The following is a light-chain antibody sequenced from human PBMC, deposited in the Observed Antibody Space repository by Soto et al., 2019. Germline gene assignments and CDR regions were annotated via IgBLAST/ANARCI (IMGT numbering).Light chain of an antibody. V-gene: IGLV2-8*01. CDR3: SSYAGSNNLL. CDR2: EVT. Sequence: QSALTQPPSASGSPGQSVTISCTGTSSDVGAYNYVSWYQQHPGKAPKLMIYEVTKRPSGVPDRFSGSKFGSTASLTVSGLRAEDEADYFCSSYAGSNNLLFGGGTKLTVL. J-gene: IGLJ2*01. CDR1: SSDVGAYNY.